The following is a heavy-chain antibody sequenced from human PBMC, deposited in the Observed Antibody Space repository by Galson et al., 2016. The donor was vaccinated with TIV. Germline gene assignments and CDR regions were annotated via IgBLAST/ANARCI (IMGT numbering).Heavy chain of an antibody. CDR2: ISGYNGDT. J-gene: IGHJ4*02. CDR1: GYPLTLYG. D-gene: IGHD6-19*01. CDR3: ARDPKILGVAVAGPTY. V-gene: IGHV1-18*01. Sequence: SVKVSCKASGYPLTLYGTTWVRQAPGQGPEWMGWISGYNGDTNYTQTFQGRLTMTTDTSTSTVYMELKSLRSDDTAVYYCARDPKILGVAVAGPTYWGQGTLVTVSS.